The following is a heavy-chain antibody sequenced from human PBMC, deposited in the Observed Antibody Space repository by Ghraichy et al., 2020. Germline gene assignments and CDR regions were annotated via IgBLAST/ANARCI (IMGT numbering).Heavy chain of an antibody. V-gene: IGHV1-18*04. Sequence: ASVKVSCKASGYTFTSYGISWVRQAPGQGLEWMGWISTYNGNTNYAQKLQGRVTMTTDTSTSTAYMELRSLRSDDTAVYYCARDKWPYDSSGSFDYWGQGPLVTVSS. J-gene: IGHJ4*02. CDR2: ISTYNGNT. CDR3: ARDKWPYDSSGSFDY. CDR1: GYTFTSYG. D-gene: IGHD3-22*01.